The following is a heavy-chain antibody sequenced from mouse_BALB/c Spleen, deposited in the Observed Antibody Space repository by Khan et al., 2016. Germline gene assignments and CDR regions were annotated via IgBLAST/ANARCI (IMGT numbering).Heavy chain of an antibody. CDR3: ARRYGSSRRSWYFDV. D-gene: IGHD1-1*01. J-gene: IGHJ1*01. CDR2: ISYSGST. V-gene: IGHV3-2*02. Sequence: EVQLQESGPGLVKPSQSLSLTCTVTGYSITSDYAWNWIRQFPGNKLEWMGYISYSGSTSYNPSLKSRISIPRDTSKNQFFLQLNSVTTEDTATYYCARRYGSSRRSWYFDVWGAGTTVTVSS. CDR1: GYSITSDYA.